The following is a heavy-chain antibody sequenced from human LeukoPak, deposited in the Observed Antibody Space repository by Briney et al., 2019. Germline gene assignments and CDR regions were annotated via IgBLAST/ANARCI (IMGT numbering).Heavy chain of an antibody. D-gene: IGHD7-27*01. J-gene: IGHJ4*02. V-gene: IGHV3-23*01. Sequence: PGGSLRLSCAASGFTFSSYAMSWVRQAPGKGLEWVSAISGSGGSTYYADSVKGRFTISRDDSKNTLYLQVNSLRAEDTAIYFCAKHKNWGYFDYWGQGTLVTVSS. CDR3: AKHKNWGYFDY. CDR2: ISGSGGST. CDR1: GFTFSSYA.